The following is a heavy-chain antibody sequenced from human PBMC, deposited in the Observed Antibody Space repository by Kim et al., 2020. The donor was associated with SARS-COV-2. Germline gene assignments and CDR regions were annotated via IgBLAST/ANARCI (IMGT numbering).Heavy chain of an antibody. CDR3: ATAVTSSSSSY. CDR2: IKDDGSEK. V-gene: IGHV3-7*01. D-gene: IGHD6-6*01. J-gene: IGHJ4*02. CDR1: GFTFSSYW. Sequence: GGSLRLSCAASGFTFSSYWMNWVRQAPGKGLEWVANIKDDGSEKSYVDSVRGRFTISRDNAKNSLYLQMNSLRAEDTAVHYCATAVTSSSSSYWGQGTLV.